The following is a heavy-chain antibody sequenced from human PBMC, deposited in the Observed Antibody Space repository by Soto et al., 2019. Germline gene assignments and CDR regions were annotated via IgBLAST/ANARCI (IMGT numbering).Heavy chain of an antibody. CDR2: IYHRGST. Sequence: PSETLSLTCTVSGLSITSYYWSWIRQPPGKELEWIGYIYHRGSTSYNPSLSSRDTLSVDTSKNQFSLKLSYLTAADTVVYYCARDAGSGGFDYWGQGTLVTVSS. V-gene: IGHV4-59*01. J-gene: IGHJ4*02. CDR3: ARDAGSGGFDY. CDR1: GLSITSYY. D-gene: IGHD3-16*01.